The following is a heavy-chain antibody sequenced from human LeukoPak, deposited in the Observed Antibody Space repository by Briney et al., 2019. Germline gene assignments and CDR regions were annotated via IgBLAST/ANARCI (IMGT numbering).Heavy chain of an antibody. Sequence: TGGSLRLSWAASGFTFSSYWMHWVRQAPGKGLVWASHINNDGSSTTYADSVKGRFTISRDNAKNTLYLQMNSLRDEDTAVYYCARVAYYYDSSDYYSHAFDIWGQGTMVTVSS. CDR2: INNDGSST. CDR1: GFTFSSYW. D-gene: IGHD3-22*01. J-gene: IGHJ3*02. CDR3: ARVAYYYDSSDYYSHAFDI. V-gene: IGHV3-74*01.